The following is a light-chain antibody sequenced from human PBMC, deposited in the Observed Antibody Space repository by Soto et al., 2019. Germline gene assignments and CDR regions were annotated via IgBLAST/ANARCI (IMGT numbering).Light chain of an antibody. CDR1: QTISDN. V-gene: IGKV3-15*01. Sequence: EIVMTQSPSNLSVSPGESVSLSCRASQTISDNLAWYQQKPGLPPRLLIYHTSTRASGVPARFSGSGSGTDFSLTIRSLQSEDFAVYYWQRYDNWPLIFGGGTNVDIK. J-gene: IGKJ4*01. CDR3: QRYDNWPLI. CDR2: HTS.